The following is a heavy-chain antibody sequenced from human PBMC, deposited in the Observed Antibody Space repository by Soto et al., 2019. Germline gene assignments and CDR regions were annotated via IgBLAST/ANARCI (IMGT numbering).Heavy chain of an antibody. V-gene: IGHV4-4*07. Sequence: LTCTVSGGSISSYYWSWIRQPAGKGLEWIGRIYTSGSTNYNPSLKSRVTMSVDTSKNQFSLKLSSVTAADTAVYYCASSCSSTSCPYYFDYWGQGTLVTVYS. CDR1: GGSISSYY. J-gene: IGHJ4*02. CDR2: IYTSGST. D-gene: IGHD2-2*01. CDR3: ASSCSSTSCPYYFDY.